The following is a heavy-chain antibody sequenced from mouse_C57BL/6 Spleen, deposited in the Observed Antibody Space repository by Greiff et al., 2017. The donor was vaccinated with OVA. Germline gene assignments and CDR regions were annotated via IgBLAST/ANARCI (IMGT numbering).Heavy chain of an antibody. V-gene: IGHV1-22*01. CDR1: GYTFTDYN. CDR2: INPNNGGT. J-gene: IGHJ4*01. CDR3: ARNYYGSSSYAMDY. D-gene: IGHD1-1*01. Sequence: VQLQQSGPELVKPGASVKMSCKASGYTFTDYNMHWVKQSHGKSLEWIGYINPNNGGTSYNQKFKGKATLTVNKSSSTAYMELRSLTSEDSAVYYGARNYYGSSSYAMDYWGQGTSVTVSS.